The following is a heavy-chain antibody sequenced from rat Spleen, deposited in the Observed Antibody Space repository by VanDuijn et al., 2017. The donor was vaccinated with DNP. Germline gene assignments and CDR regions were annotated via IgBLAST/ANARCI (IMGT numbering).Heavy chain of an antibody. J-gene: IGHJ2*01. CDR2: VTSGGGNT. CDR3: ARDRGYNSGDFFDY. Sequence: EVKLVESGGGLVQPGRSLKLSCEASGFNLKDYWMGWVRQAPGKGLEWVASVTSGGGNTYYPDSVRGRFTISRDNEKDTLYLQMNSLRSEDTATYYCARDRGYNSGDFFDYWGQGVVVTVSS. CDR1: GFNLKDYW. V-gene: IGHV5-31*01. D-gene: IGHD1-1*01.